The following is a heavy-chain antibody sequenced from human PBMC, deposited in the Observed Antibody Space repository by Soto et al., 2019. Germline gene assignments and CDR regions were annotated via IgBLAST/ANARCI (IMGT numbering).Heavy chain of an antibody. CDR2: IIPIFGTA. Sequence: SVKVSCKASGGTFSSYAISWVRQAPGQGLEWMGGIIPIFGTANNAQKFKGRVTITADESTSTANMELSSLRSEDTAVYYCARELDGTAVYYYYGMDVWG. J-gene: IGHJ6*02. V-gene: IGHV1-69*13. CDR3: ARELDGTAVYYYYGMDV. CDR1: GGTFSSYA. D-gene: IGHD5-18*01.